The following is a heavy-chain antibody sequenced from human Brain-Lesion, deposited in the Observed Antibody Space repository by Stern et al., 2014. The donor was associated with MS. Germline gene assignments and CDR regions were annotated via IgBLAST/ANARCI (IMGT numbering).Heavy chain of an antibody. CDR2: INPNTGGT. Sequence: VQLVQSGAEVKKPGASVKVSCKTSGYIFTGYYINWVRQAPGQGLEWMAWINPNTGGTKYAQKVQGRVTMSRDTSISTAYVELSSLTSDDTAVYYCARDQRGITIFGVVTDYYYLGMDVWGQGTTVTVSS. V-gene: IGHV1-2*02. J-gene: IGHJ6*02. CDR3: ARDQRGITIFGVVTDYYYLGMDV. D-gene: IGHD3-3*01. CDR1: GYIFTGYY.